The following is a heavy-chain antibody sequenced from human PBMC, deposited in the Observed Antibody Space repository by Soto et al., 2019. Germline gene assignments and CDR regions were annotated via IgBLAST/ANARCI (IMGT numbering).Heavy chain of an antibody. CDR1: GGSFSGYY. V-gene: IGHV4-34*01. Sequence: SETLSLTCAVYGGSFSGYYWSWIRQPPGKGLEWIGEINHSGSTNYNPSLKSRVTISVDTSKNQFSLKLSSVTAADTAVYYCARGVMVRGVTPYYYYYGMDVWGQGTTVTVS. CDR2: INHSGST. D-gene: IGHD3-10*01. CDR3: ARGVMVRGVTPYYYYYGMDV. J-gene: IGHJ6*02.